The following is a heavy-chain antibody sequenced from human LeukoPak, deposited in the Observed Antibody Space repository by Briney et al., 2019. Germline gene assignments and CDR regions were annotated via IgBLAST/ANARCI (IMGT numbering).Heavy chain of an antibody. Sequence: SETLSLTCTVSGGSISSYYWSWIRQPPGKGLEWIGYIYYSGSTIYNPSLKSRVTISVDTSKNQFSLKLSSVTAADTAVYYCXRXXSXXGXDVWGQXTXVTVSS. CDR2: IYYSGST. J-gene: IGHJ6*01. CDR1: GGSISSYY. CDR3: XRXXSXXGXDV. D-gene: IGHD5-18*01. V-gene: IGHV4-59*08.